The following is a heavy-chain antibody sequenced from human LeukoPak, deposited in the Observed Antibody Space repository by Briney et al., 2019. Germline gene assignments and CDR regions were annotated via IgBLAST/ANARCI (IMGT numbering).Heavy chain of an antibody. CDR3: ATDVGDYGPIDAFDI. J-gene: IGHJ3*02. CDR2: FYFGGNT. CDR1: GGSFSGYS. V-gene: IGHV4-34*01. Sequence: SETLSLTCAVYGGSFSGYSWSWIRQPPGKGLEWIGSFYFGGNTYYNPSLKSRVTMSVDTSRNHLSLKLSSVTAADTAVYYCATDVGDYGPIDAFDIWGRGTMVTVSS. D-gene: IGHD4-17*01.